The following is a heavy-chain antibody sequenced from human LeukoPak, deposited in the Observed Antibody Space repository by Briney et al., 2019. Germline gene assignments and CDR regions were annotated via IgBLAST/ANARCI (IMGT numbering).Heavy chain of an antibody. CDR1: GFTFSSYE. CDR3: ARGVGRASYYYSIDV. V-gene: IGHV3-48*03. CDR2: IDSSGRTI. Sequence: PGGSLRLSCAASGFTFSSYEVNWVRQAPGKGLEWVSYIDSSGRTIHYADSVKGRFTISRENAKNSLYLQMNSLRAEDPADYYCARGVGRASYYYSIDVWGKGTTVTVSS. D-gene: IGHD3-10*01. J-gene: IGHJ6*03.